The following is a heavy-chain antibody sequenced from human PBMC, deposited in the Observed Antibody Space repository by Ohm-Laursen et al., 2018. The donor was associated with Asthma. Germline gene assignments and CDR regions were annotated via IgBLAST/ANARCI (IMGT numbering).Heavy chain of an antibody. CDR2: ISTASSFI. CDR1: GYTFSRYS. V-gene: IGHV3-21*01. D-gene: IGHD3-3*01. CDR3: ARGMLISGVVITPYDN. Sequence: SLRLSCAASGYTFSRYSIHWVRQIPGKGLEWVASISTASSFIYYADSVRGRFTVSRDNAKNSLDLQMDRLRAEDTAVYYCARGMLISGVVITPYDNWGQGILVNVSS. J-gene: IGHJ4*02.